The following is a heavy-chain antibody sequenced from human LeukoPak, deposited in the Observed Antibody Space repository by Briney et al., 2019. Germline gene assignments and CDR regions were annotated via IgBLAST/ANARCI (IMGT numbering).Heavy chain of an antibody. Sequence: PSETLSLTCTVSGGSISSGDYYWSWIRQPPGKGLEWIGYIYYSGSTYYNPSLKSRVTISVDTSKNQFSLKLSSVTAADTAVYYCARDGHDYYGDYGSGAFDIWGQGTMVTVSS. CDR3: ARDGHDYYGDYGSGAFDI. CDR1: GGSISSGDYY. CDR2: IYYSGST. J-gene: IGHJ3*02. D-gene: IGHD4-17*01. V-gene: IGHV4-30-4*01.